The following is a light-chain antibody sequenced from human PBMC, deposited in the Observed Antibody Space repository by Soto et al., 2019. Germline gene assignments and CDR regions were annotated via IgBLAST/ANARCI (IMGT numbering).Light chain of an antibody. CDR2: AAS. V-gene: IGKV3D-15*01. Sequence: RVMTQSPDTLSVSPGERATLSCRASETVRSNLAWYQQKPGQAPRLLIYAASTRATGIPARFIGNGSGTEFTLTISSLQSEDLATYYCQQLFMYPPTFGPGTKVDIK. CDR3: QQLFMYPPT. CDR1: ETVRSN. J-gene: IGKJ3*01.